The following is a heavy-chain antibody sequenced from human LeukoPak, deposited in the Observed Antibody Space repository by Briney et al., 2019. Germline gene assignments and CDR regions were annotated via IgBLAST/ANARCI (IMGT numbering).Heavy chain of an antibody. CDR3: ERDAPYGSGSYYVPPDY. D-gene: IGHD3-10*01. J-gene: IGHJ4*02. CDR2: ISSSSSYI. CDR1: GFTFSSYS. V-gene: IGHV3-21*01. Sequence: GGSLRLSCAASGFTFSSYSMNWVRPAPGRGLEGVSSISSSSSYIYYADSVKGRFTISRDNAKNSLYLQMNSLTAEDTAVYSCERDAPYGSGSYYVPPDYWGQGTLVTVSS.